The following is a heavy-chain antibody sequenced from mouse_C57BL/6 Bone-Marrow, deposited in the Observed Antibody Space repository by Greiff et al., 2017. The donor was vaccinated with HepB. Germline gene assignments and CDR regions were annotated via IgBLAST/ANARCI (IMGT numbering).Heavy chain of an antibody. Sequence: QVQLQQPGAELVKPGASVKLSCKASGYTFTSYWMHWVKQRPGQGLEWIGMIHPNSGSTNYNEKFKSKATMTVDKASSTAYMQLSSLTSEDSAVYYYARKNFSSSPYYFDYWGQGTTLTVSS. CDR3: ARKNFSSSPYYFDY. CDR1: GYTFTSYW. CDR2: IHPNSGST. D-gene: IGHD1-1*01. J-gene: IGHJ2*01. V-gene: IGHV1-64*01.